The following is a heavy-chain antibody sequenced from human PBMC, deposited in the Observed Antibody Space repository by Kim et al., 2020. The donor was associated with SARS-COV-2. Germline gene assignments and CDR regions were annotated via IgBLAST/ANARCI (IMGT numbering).Heavy chain of an antibody. CDR1: GYTFSSYT. CDR3: ARDDGASDWDWFDP. V-gene: IGHV1-3*04. Sequence: ASVKVSCKASGYTFSSYTIHWVRQAPGQRLEWMGWIKTGSGDTHLSQNFQARLTITSDTSASTAYMELSNLTSEDTAVYYCARDDGASDWDWFDPWGQGSMVTVSS. D-gene: IGHD2-21*01. CDR2: IKTGSGDT. J-gene: IGHJ5*02.